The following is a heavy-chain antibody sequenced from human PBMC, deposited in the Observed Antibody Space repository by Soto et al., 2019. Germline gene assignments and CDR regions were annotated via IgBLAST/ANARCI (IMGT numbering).Heavy chain of an antibody. D-gene: IGHD6-19*01. Sequence: GGSLRLSCAASGFTFSSYWMHWVRQAPGKGLVWVSRINSDGSSTSYADSVKGRFTISRDNAKNMLYLQMNSLKTEDTAVYYCTAGLGRSDHDYGGRGTLVTVSS. CDR3: TAGLGRSDHDY. CDR2: INSDGSST. V-gene: IGHV3-74*01. CDR1: GFTFSSYW. J-gene: IGHJ4*02.